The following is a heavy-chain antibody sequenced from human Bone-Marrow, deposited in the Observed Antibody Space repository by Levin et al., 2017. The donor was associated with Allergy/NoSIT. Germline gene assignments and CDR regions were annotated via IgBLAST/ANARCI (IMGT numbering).Heavy chain of an antibody. V-gene: IGHV1-69*08. Sequence: GASVKVSCTTSGDDFSSHIFNWVRQAPGQGLEWMGSIIPVVGTPNYAQRFQGKVTISSDISADMSTTTASLELMSLRSGDTALYYCAVLLSAVTAAGVGSDDYWGQGTLVTVSS. J-gene: IGHJ4*02. CDR1: GDDFSSHI. CDR2: IIPVVGTP. D-gene: IGHD2-21*02. CDR3: AVLLSAVTAAGVGSDDY.